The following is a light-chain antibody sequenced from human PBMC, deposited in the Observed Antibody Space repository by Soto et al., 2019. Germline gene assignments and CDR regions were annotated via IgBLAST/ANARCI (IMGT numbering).Light chain of an antibody. CDR2: DNN. CDR3: LAWDGGVSAVV. Sequence: QSVLTLAPSVSAAPGQKVTISCSGSSSNIGNNLVSWYQHLPVTAPRLLIYDNNKRPSGIPDRFSGSKSGTSATLGITGLQSGDEADYYCLAWDGGVSAVVFGGGTKLTVL. V-gene: IGLV1-51*01. J-gene: IGLJ3*02. CDR1: SSNIGNNL.